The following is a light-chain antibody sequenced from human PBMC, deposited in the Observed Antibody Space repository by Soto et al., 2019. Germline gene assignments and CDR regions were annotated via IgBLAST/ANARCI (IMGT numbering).Light chain of an antibody. J-gene: IGLJ1*01. CDR2: SHN. CDR3: ATWDDSLDGYV. Sequence: QSVLTQPPSASGTPGQRVTISCSGSSSNSGSNTVNWYQQLPGTAPKLLIYSHNQRPSGVPDRFSVSKSGTSASLASSGLQSEDEADYYCATWDDSLDGYVFGTGTKLTVL. V-gene: IGLV1-44*01. CDR1: SSNSGSNT.